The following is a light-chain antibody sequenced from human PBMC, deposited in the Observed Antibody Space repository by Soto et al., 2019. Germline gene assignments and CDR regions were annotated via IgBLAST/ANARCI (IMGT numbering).Light chain of an antibody. Sequence: EIVLTQSPATLSLSPGERATLSCRASQSVSSYLAWYQQKPGQAPRLLIYDASSRATGIPARFSGSGSGTEFTLTISSLEPEDFAVYYCQQRSNWRFTFGPGTKVDIK. CDR1: QSVSSY. CDR2: DAS. CDR3: QQRSNWRFT. V-gene: IGKV3-11*01. J-gene: IGKJ3*01.